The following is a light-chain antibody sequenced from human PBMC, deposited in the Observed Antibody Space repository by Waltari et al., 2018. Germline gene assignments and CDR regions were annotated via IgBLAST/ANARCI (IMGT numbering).Light chain of an antibody. CDR2: RAS. CDR3: QEYNNWPRMYT. V-gene: IGKV3-15*01. CDR1: QSVGSN. Sequence: EILMTQSPATLSVSPGERATLSCGASQSVGSNLAWYQQKPGQAPRLLIYRASTRATNIPARFSGSGSGTEFNLTISSLQSEDFAVYYCQEYNNWPRMYTFGQGTKLEIK. J-gene: IGKJ2*01.